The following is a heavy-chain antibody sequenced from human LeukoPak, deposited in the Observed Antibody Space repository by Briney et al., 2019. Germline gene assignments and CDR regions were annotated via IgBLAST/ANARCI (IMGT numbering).Heavy chain of an antibody. V-gene: IGHV1-8*01. CDR1: GYTFTSYD. CDR2: MNPNSGTT. J-gene: IGHJ4*02. Sequence: VASVKVSCKASGYTFTSYDINWVRQATGQGLEWMGWMNPNSGTTGYAQKFQGRVTMTTKTSISTAYMELSSLRSEDTAVYYCARGLGSPVGRNYWGQGTLVTVSS. D-gene: IGHD1-26*01. CDR3: ARGLGSPVGRNY.